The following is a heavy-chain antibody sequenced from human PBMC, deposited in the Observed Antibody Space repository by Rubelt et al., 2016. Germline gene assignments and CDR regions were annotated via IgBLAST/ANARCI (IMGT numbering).Heavy chain of an antibody. CDR2: INHSGST. J-gene: IGHJ4*02. D-gene: IGHD6-13*01. CDR1: GGSFSGYY. Sequence: QVQLQQWGAGLLKPSETLSLTCAVYGGSFSGYYWSWIRQPPGKGLEWIGEINHSGSTNYNPSLRSRVPVSVVTSRNQCSLKRSSVTAADTAVYYCARQERGAAAADRDYWGQGTLVTVSS. CDR3: ARQERGAAAADRDY. V-gene: IGHV4-34*01.